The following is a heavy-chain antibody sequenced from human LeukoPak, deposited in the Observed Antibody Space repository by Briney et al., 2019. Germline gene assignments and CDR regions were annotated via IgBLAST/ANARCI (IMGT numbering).Heavy chain of an antibody. J-gene: IGHJ5*02. CDR2: INPNSGGT. D-gene: IGHD3-22*01. V-gene: IGHV1-2*02. Sequence: ASVKVSCTASGYTFTGYYMHWVRQAPGQGLEWMGWINPNSGGTNYAQKFQGRVTMTRDTSISTAYMELSRLRSDDTAVYYCARAFVYYYDSSGHYYPSWFDPWGQGTLVTVSS. CDR1: GYTFTGYY. CDR3: ARAFVYYYDSSGHYYPSWFDP.